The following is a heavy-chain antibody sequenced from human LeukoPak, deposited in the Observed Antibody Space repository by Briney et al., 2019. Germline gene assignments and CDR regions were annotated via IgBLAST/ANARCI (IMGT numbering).Heavy chain of an antibody. CDR1: GFTFSSYA. Sequence: GGSLRLSCAASGFTFSSYAMSWVRQAPGKGLEWVSAIGDSGGSTYYADSVKGRFTISRDNSKNTLYLQMNSLRAEDTAVYYCAKDRPNYYGSNGHYYKLNGDCWGQGTLVTVSS. J-gene: IGHJ4*02. CDR3: AKDRPNYYGSNGHYYKLNGDC. CDR2: IGDSGGST. V-gene: IGHV3-23*01. D-gene: IGHD3-22*01.